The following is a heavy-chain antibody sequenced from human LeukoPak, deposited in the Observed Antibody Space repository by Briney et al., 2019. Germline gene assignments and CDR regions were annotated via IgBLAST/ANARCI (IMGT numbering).Heavy chain of an antibody. CDR1: GGSISSYY. V-gene: IGHV4-59*01. CDR2: IYYSGST. D-gene: IGHD3-10*01. Sequence: SETLSLTCTVSGGSISSYYWSWIRQPPGKGLEWIGYIYYSGSTNYNPSLKSRVTISIDTSKEQFSLKLSSVTALDTAVYYCARSYGSGSYFDYWGQGTLVTVSS. CDR3: ARSYGSGSYFDY. J-gene: IGHJ4*02.